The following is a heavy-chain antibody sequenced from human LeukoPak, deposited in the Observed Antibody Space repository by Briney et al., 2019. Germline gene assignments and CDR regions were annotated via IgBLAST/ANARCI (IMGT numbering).Heavy chain of an antibody. CDR3: ARDHLDILTGSPSNWFDP. J-gene: IGHJ5*02. D-gene: IGHD3-9*01. CDR2: IYYSGST. Sequence: PSETLSLTCAVYGGSFSGYYWSWIRQPPGKGLEWIGYIYYSGSTNYNPSLKSRVTISVDTSKNQFSLKLSSVTAADTAVYYCARDHLDILTGSPSNWFDPWGQGTLVTVSS. V-gene: IGHV4-59*12. CDR1: GGSFSGYY.